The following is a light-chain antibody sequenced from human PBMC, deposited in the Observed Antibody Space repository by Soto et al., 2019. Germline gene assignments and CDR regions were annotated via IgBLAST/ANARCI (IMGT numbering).Light chain of an antibody. CDR1: QGIRSA. CDR3: LLDYAYFWE. Sequence: AIQVTQSPSSLSASVGDRVTITCRTSQGIRSALGWYQQKPGKVPKLLIYAASTLQSGVPSRFSGSGSGRDFTLTISSLQPEDFATYYCLLDYAYFWEFGQGTKVDIK. V-gene: IGKV1-6*01. CDR2: AAS. J-gene: IGKJ1*01.